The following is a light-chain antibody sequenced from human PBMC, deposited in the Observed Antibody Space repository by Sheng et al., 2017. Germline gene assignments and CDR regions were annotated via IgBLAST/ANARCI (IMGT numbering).Light chain of an antibody. V-gene: IGLV2-8*01. CDR3: CSYTRSSTNV. Sequence: QSALTQPPSASGSPGQSISISCTGSSSDIGDYNYVSWYQQHPGKAPKVVIYEVTKRPSGVPDRFSGSRSGNTASLTISGLQPDDEADYYCCSYTRSSTNVFGTGTKVTVL. CDR2: EVT. J-gene: IGLJ1*01. CDR1: SSDIGDYNY.